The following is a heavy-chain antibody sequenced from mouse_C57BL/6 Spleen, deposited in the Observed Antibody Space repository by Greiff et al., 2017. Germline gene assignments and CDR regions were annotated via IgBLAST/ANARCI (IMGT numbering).Heavy chain of an antibody. CDR1: GYTFTSYW. CDR3: ARSAIYDGYLDY. CDR2: IDPSDSET. V-gene: IGHV1-52*01. J-gene: IGHJ2*01. D-gene: IGHD2-3*01. Sequence: QVQLQQPGAELVRPGSSVKLSCKASGYTFTSYWMHWVKQRPIQGLEWIGNIDPSDSETHYNQKFKDKATLTVDKSSSTAYMQLSSLTSEDYAVYYCARSAIYDGYLDYWGQGTTLTVSS.